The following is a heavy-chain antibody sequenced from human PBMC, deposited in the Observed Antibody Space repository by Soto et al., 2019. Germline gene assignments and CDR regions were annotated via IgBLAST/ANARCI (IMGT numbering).Heavy chain of an antibody. CDR2: ISYDGSNK. Sequence: GGSLRLSCAASGFTFSSYGMHWVRQAPGKGLEWVAVISYDGSNKYYADSVKGRFTISRDNSKNTLYLQMNSLRAEDTAVYYCAKKLAAWAEIYYYGMDVWGQGTTVTFSS. CDR1: GFTFSSYG. J-gene: IGHJ6*02. D-gene: IGHD6-13*01. CDR3: AKKLAAWAEIYYYGMDV. V-gene: IGHV3-30*18.